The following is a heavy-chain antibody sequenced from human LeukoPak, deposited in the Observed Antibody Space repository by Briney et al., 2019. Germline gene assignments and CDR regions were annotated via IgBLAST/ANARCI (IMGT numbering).Heavy chain of an antibody. V-gene: IGHV1-2*02. D-gene: IGHD3-22*01. CDR3: ARDPPTYYYDSSGYNWFDP. CDR2: INPNSGGT. CDR1: GYTFTGYY. J-gene: IGHJ5*02. Sequence: GASVKVSCKASGYTFTGYYMHWVRQAPGQGLEWMGWINPNSGGTNYAQKFQGRVTMTRDTSISTAYMELSRLRSDDTAVYYCARDPPTYYYDSSGYNWFDPWGQGTLVTVSS.